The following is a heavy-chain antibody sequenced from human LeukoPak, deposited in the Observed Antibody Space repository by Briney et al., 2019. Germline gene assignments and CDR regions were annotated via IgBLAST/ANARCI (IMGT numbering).Heavy chain of an antibody. CDR2: INSDGSTT. Sequence: GGSLRLSCAASGFSISSYWMHWVRQAPGKGLVWVSRINSDGSTTNYADSVKGRFTISRDSAKNTLYLQMNSLRAEDTAVYYCARDPNGDYIGAFDMWGPGTMVTVSS. CDR1: GFSISSYW. V-gene: IGHV3-74*01. J-gene: IGHJ3*02. D-gene: IGHD4-17*01. CDR3: ARDPNGDYIGAFDM.